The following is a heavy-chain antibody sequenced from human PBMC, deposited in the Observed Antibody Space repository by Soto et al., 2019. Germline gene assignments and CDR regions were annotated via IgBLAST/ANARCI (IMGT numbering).Heavy chain of an antibody. CDR3: AKGSMSAHQFLDH. CDR2: ISSDGNDK. D-gene: IGHD6-6*01. CDR1: GFTFSNYG. J-gene: IGHJ4*02. V-gene: IGHV3-30*18. Sequence: QVQLVESGGGVVQPGRSLRLSCAASGFTFSNYGMHWVRQAPGKGLEWVTTISSDGNDKYYADSVKGRFTISRDNSKNTLDLQMNGLRAEDTAVYYCAKGSMSAHQFLDHGGQGTLVTVPS.